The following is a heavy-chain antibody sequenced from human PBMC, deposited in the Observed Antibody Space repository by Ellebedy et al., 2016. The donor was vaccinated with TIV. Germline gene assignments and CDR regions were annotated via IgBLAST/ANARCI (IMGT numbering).Heavy chain of an antibody. Sequence: MPSETLSLTCVVSGDSISSSNSYWGCVRQPTGKGLEWIGSISTSRSTYYNPSLESRITLSLDTSKNHFSLTLSSVTAADTAVYFCARRTYFLFESWGPGTLVTVSS. CDR2: ISTSRST. D-gene: IGHD2/OR15-2a*01. J-gene: IGHJ4*02. V-gene: IGHV4-39*02. CDR1: GDSISSSNSY. CDR3: ARRTYFLFES.